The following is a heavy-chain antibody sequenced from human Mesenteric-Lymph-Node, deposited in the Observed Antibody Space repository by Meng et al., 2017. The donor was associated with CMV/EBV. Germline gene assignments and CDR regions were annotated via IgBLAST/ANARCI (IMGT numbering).Heavy chain of an antibody. V-gene: IGHV4-31*03. CDR1: GGSISSGGYY. CDR2: IYYSGST. CDR3: ARDSNYRFDP. J-gene: IGHJ5*02. D-gene: IGHD4-11*01. Sequence: LTCTVSGGSISSGGYYWSWIRQHPGKGLEWIGYIYYSGSTYYNPSLKSRVTISVDTSKNQFSLKLSSVTAADTAVYYCARDSNYRFDPWGQGTLVTVSS.